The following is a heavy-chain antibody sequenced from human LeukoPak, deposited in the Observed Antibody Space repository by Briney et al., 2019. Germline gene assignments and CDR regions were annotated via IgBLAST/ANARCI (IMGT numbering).Heavy chain of an antibody. CDR2: IIPIFGTA. CDR3: ARSRIVGALGSFDY. Sequence: SVKVSCKASGGTFSSYAISWVRQAPGQGLEWMGGIIPIFGTANYAQKFQGRVTITADESTSTAYMELRSLRSEDTAVYYCARSRIVGALGSFDYWGQGTLVTVSS. V-gene: IGHV1-69*01. CDR1: GGTFSSYA. J-gene: IGHJ4*02. D-gene: IGHD1-26*01.